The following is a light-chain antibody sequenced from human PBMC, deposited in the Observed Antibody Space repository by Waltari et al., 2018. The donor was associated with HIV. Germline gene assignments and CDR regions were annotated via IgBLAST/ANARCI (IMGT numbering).Light chain of an antibody. Sequence: SSDLTQPPSVSVSPGQTATITCSGDSLSKQYTSWYKQRPGQAPVLLISKDNKRPSGIPERFSGSTSGTTVTLAISRVQPDDEADYYCQSSDTSGTSLIFGGGTKLTVL. J-gene: IGLJ2*01. CDR3: QSSDTSGTSLI. V-gene: IGLV3-25*03. CDR2: KDN. CDR1: SLSKQY.